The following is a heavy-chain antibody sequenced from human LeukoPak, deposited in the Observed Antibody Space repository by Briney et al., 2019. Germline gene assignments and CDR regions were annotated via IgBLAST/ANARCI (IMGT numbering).Heavy chain of an antibody. D-gene: IGHD4-17*01. CDR2: ISSSGVST. CDR1: GFTFSSYA. Sequence: GGSLRLSCAASGFTFSSYAMSWVRQAPGKGLEWVSAISSSGVSTYYADSVKGRFTISRDNSRNTLYLQVNSLRAEDTAVYYCAKVSAKTTVTFFDYWGQGTLVTVSS. J-gene: IGHJ4*02. V-gene: IGHV3-23*01. CDR3: AKVSAKTTVTFFDY.